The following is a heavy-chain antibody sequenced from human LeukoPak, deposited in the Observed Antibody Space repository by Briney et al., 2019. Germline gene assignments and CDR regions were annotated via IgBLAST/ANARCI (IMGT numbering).Heavy chain of an antibody. Sequence: PGGSLRLSCAASEFTFGTYGMHWVRQAPGKGLEWVAAVRYDGSDENYADSVKGRFTISRDNSKNTLYLQMNSLRAEDTAVYYCARDLRDRSGRNYFDYWGQGTLVTVSS. J-gene: IGHJ4*02. CDR3: ARDLRDRSGRNYFDY. CDR2: VRYDGSDE. CDR1: EFTFGTYG. V-gene: IGHV3-33*01. D-gene: IGHD3-22*01.